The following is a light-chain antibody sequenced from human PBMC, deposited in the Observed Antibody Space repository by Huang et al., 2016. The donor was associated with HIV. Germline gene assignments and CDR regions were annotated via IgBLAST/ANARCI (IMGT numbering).Light chain of an antibody. V-gene: IGKV3-15*01. CDR3: RQYNNWPRT. CDR2: AAS. J-gene: IGKJ1*01. Sequence: EIVMTQSPATLSVSPGERATLSCRASQSVSSNLAWYQQKPGQAPRLLIYAASARATGIPARCSGSGSGAEFTLTISSLQSEDFAVYYCRQYNNWPRTFGQGTKVEIK. CDR1: QSVSSN.